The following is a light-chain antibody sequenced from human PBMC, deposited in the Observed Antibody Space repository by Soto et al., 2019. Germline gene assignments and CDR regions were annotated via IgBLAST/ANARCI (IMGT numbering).Light chain of an antibody. CDR3: LLDFRYFWA. V-gene: IGKV1-6*01. CDR1: QAIRND. CDR2: TAS. Sequence: AIQMTQSPSSLSASVGDRVIITCRASQAIRNDLGWYQQKPGKAPKLLIYTASTLQSGVPSRFSGSGSGADFTLTIRSLQPEDSATYYCLLDFRYFWAFGQGTKVEIK. J-gene: IGKJ1*01.